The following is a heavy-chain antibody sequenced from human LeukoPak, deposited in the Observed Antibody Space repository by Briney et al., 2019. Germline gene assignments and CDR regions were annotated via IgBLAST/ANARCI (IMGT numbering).Heavy chain of an antibody. Sequence: GSLRLSCAASGFMFSNYWMTWVRQAPGKGLEWVANIKPDGSETYYVDPVKGRFTISRDNAKNFLYLQMNSLRGEDAAVYYCGGFGYEAAVDLWGQGTLVTVSS. J-gene: IGHJ4*02. CDR3: GGFGYEAAVDL. CDR2: IKPDGSET. D-gene: IGHD6-13*01. V-gene: IGHV3-7*01. CDR1: GFMFSNYW.